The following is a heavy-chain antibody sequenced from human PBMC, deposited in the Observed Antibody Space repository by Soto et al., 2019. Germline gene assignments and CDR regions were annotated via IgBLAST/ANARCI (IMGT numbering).Heavy chain of an antibody. CDR3: ARDLCEIVVVPAALYYYYGMDV. D-gene: IGHD2-2*01. CDR1: GFTFSSYS. Sequence: PVGSLRLSCAASGFTFSSYSMHWVRQAPGKGLEWVSSISSSSSYIYYADSVKGRFTISRDNSKNSLYLQMNSLRAEDTAVYYCARDLCEIVVVPAALYYYYGMDVWGQGTTVTVSS. V-gene: IGHV3-21*01. CDR2: ISSSSSYI. J-gene: IGHJ6*02.